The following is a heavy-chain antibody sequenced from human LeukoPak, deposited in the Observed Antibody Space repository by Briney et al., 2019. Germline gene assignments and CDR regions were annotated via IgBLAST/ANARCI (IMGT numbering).Heavy chain of an antibody. Sequence: PGGPLRLSCAASGFTFSSYAMSWVRQAPGKGLEWVSAISGSGGSTYYADSVKGRFTISRDNSKNTLYLQMNSLRAEDTAVHYCANPIPYDFWSGYYTRMFDYWGQGTLVTVSS. CDR1: GFTFSSYA. CDR2: ISGSGGST. D-gene: IGHD3-3*01. V-gene: IGHV3-23*01. CDR3: ANPIPYDFWSGYYTRMFDY. J-gene: IGHJ4*02.